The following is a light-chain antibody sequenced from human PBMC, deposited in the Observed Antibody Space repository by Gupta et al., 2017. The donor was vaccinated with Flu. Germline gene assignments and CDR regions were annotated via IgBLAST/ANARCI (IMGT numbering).Light chain of an antibody. CDR2: QDD. J-gene: IGLJ2*01. Sequence: SYELAQPPSVSVSAGQTASITCSGDKLGEIYTCWYQQRPGQSPVVVIYQDDKRPSGIPERFSASNSGNTATLTISGTQAVDDADYYCQAWDRTTVLFGGGTKLTVL. V-gene: IGLV3-1*01. CDR1: KLGEIY. CDR3: QAWDRTTVL.